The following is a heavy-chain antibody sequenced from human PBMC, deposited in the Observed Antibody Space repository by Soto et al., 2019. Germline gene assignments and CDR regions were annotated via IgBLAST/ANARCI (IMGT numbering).Heavy chain of an antibody. V-gene: IGHV3-21*01. CDR2: ISSSSSYI. J-gene: IGHJ6*02. D-gene: IGHD2-21*02. CDR1: GFTFSSYS. Sequence: EVQLVESGGGLVKPGGSLRLSCAASGFTFSSYSMNWVRQAPGKGLEWVSSISSSSSYIDYADSVKGRFTISRDNAENGLYLQMNSVRDEDMSVYFCARVDGGGDCYSSPYDHYYGLDFWGQGAPVTVSS. CDR3: ARVDGGGDCYSSPYDHYYGLDF.